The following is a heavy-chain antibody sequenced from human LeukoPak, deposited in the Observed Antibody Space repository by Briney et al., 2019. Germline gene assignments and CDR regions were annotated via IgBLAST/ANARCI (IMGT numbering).Heavy chain of an antibody. CDR1: GGSISSGGYS. CDR2: IYHSGST. CDR3: ARALGYGGNKIDY. J-gene: IGHJ4*02. D-gene: IGHD4-23*01. V-gene: IGHV4-30-2*01. Sequence: SETLSLTCAVSGGSISSGGYSWSWLRQPPGKGLEWIGYIYHSGSTYYNPSLKSRVTISVDRSKNQFSLKLSSVTAADTAVYYCARALGYGGNKIDYWGQGTLVTVSS.